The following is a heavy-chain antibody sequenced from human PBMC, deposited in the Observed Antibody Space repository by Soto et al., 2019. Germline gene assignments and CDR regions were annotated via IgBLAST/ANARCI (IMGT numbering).Heavy chain of an antibody. CDR2: IYNSGST. J-gene: IGHJ5*01. CDR1: GGSISNIAYY. D-gene: IGHD3-10*01. CDR3: TRRSRWYYYGTASYYNLWFDS. V-gene: IGHV4-39*01. Sequence: SESLSLTCTVAGGSISNIAYYWGWIRQPPGKGLEWIGSIYNSGSTNFNPSLKSRVTISVDTSKNQFSLKLSSVTAADTAVYYCTRRSRWYYYGTASYYNLWFDSWGQGTLVTVS.